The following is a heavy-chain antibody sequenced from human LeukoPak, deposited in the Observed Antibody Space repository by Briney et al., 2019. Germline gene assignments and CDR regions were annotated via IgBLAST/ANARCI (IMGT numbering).Heavy chain of an antibody. CDR3: AKGYYYGSGRFDY. V-gene: IGHV3-9*01. J-gene: IGHJ4*02. D-gene: IGHD3-10*01. CDR1: GFTFDDYA. CDR2: ISWNSGSR. Sequence: PGRSLRLSCAASGFTFDDYAMHWVRQAPGKGLEWVSGISWNSGSRVYVDSVKGRFTISRDNAKNSLYLQMNSLRAEDTALYYCAKGYYYGSGRFDYWGQGTQVTVSS.